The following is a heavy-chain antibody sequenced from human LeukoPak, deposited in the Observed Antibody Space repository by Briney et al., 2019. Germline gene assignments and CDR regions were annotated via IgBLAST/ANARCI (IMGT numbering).Heavy chain of an antibody. CDR1: GFTFSSYA. CDR3: AKDRQGSPFAY. CDR2: ISASGDRT. J-gene: IGHJ4*02. V-gene: IGHV3-23*01. Sequence: GGSLRLSCAASGFTFSSYAMSWVRQAPGKGLEWVSSISASGDRTYYADSVKGRFTISRDNAKNTLYLQMNSLRAEDPALYYCAKDRQGSPFAYWGRGTLVTASS. D-gene: IGHD6-19*01.